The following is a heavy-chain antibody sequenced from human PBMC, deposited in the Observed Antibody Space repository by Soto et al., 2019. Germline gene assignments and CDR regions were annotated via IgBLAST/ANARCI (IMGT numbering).Heavy chain of an antibody. CDR3: ASIPHYYYGMDV. J-gene: IGHJ6*02. D-gene: IGHD2-2*02. V-gene: IGHV1-2*02. CDR2: INPNSGGT. CDR1: GYTFTGYY. Sequence: ASVKVSCKASGYTFTGYYMHWVRQAPGQGLEWMGWINPNSGGTNYAQKFQGRVTMTRDTSISTTYMELSRLRSDDTAVYYCASIPHYYYGMDVWGQGTTVTVSS.